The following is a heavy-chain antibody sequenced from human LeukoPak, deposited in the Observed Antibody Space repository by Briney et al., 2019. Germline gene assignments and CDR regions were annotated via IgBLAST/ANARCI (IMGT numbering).Heavy chain of an antibody. CDR3: ARAPAMCRGSHYDFWSGTNDGCWFDP. Sequence: SETLSLTCTVSGGSISSSSYYWGWIRQPPGKGLEWIGEINHSGSTNYNPSLKSRVTISVDTSKNQFSLKLSSVTAADTAVYYCARAPAMCRGSHYDFWSGTNDGCWFDPWGQGTLVTVSS. CDR2: INHSGST. J-gene: IGHJ5*02. D-gene: IGHD3-3*01. CDR1: GGSISSSSYY. V-gene: IGHV4-39*07.